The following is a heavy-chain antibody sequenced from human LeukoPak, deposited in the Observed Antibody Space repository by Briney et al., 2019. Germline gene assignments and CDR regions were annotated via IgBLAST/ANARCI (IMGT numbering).Heavy chain of an antibody. CDR2: ISYDGGNK. J-gene: IGHJ4*02. CDR3: AKGHDYYDSSGRKTTGVDY. CDR1: GFTFSSYG. Sequence: HPGRSLRLSCAASGFTFSSYGMHWVRQAPGKGLEWVAVISYDGGNKYYADSVKGRFTISRDNSKNTLYLQMNSLRAEDTAVYYCAKGHDYYDSSGRKTTGVDYWGQGTLVTVSS. D-gene: IGHD3-22*01. V-gene: IGHV3-30*18.